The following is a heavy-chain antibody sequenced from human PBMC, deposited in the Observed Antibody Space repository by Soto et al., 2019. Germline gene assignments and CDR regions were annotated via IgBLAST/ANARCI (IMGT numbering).Heavy chain of an antibody. Sequence: GGSLRLSCAATGFTYSSYGMHWVRQAPGKGLEGVAVISYDGSNKYYADTVTGRFTICRDNSKNTLYLQMNSLRAEDTAVYYCAKEVLRFGESEGTGWGVWGQGTRVT. V-gene: IGHV3-30*18. CDR1: GFTYSSYG. D-gene: IGHD3-10*01. J-gene: IGHJ3*01. CDR2: ISYDGSNK. CDR3: AKEVLRFGESEGTGWGV.